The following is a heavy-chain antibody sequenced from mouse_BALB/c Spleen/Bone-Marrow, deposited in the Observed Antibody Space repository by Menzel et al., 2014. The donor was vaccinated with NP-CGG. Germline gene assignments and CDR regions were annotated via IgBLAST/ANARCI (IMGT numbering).Heavy chain of an antibody. Sequence: VQLQQSGPELVKPGASMKISCKASGYSFTGYTMNWVKQSHGKNLEWIGLINPYNDVTIYNQKFKGKATLTVDESSSTAYMELLSLTSEDSAVYYCATLYDSYAMDYWGQGTSVTVSS. CDR1: GYSFTGYT. CDR3: ATLYDSYAMDY. CDR2: INPYNDVT. D-gene: IGHD1-1*01. J-gene: IGHJ4*01. V-gene: IGHV1-37*01.